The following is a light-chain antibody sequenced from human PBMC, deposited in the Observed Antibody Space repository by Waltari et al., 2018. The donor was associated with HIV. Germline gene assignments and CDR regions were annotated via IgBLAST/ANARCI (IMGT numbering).Light chain of an antibody. V-gene: IGLV3-19*01. CDR3: HSRDTNGERYV. Sequence: SSELTQDPIVSVALGQTIKITCQGDSLRSLFANWYQHRPGQAPVLVVYGGNRRPSGIPDRFSASNSGNTSSLIISKSEAGDEADYFCHSRDTNGERYVFGGGTRVNVL. CDR1: SLRSLF. CDR2: GGN. J-gene: IGLJ1*01.